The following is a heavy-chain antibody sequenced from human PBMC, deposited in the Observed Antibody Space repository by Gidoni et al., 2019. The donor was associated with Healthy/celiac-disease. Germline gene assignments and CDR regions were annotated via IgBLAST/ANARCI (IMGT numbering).Heavy chain of an antibody. CDR3: ARPAVAVGSYYYYMDV. CDR1: GYSFTSYW. CDR2: IDPSDSYT. J-gene: IGHJ6*03. Sequence: EVQLVQSGAEVKKPGEALRISCKGSGYSFTSYWISGVRQMPGKGLEWLGRIDPSDSYTHYSPSFQGHVTISADKSISTAYLQWSSLKASDTAMYYCARPAVAVGSYYYYMDVWGKGTTVTVSS. D-gene: IGHD6-19*01. V-gene: IGHV5-10-1*03.